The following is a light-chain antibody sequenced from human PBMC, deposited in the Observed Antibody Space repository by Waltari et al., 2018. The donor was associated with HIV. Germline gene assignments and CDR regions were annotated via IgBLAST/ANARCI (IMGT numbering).Light chain of an antibody. CDR1: QSIGSS. CDR3: QQADSFPHT. Sequence: EIQMAQSPSSVTGSVGDRVTITCRASQSIGSSLAWYQHQPGEAPKLLIFGASRLESGVPPRFVGSGSVTEFALTISSLQTEDSATYYCQQADSFPHTFGGGTKVE. V-gene: IGKV1-12*01. CDR2: GAS. J-gene: IGKJ4*01.